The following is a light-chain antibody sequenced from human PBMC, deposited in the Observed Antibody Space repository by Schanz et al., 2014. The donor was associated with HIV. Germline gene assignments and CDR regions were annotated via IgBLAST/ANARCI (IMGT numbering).Light chain of an antibody. J-gene: IGLJ2*01. CDR1: NSDISTYNY. CDR3: SSFAGNNKLL. V-gene: IGLV2-8*01. CDR2: DVN. Sequence: QSALTQPPSASGSPGQSITISCTGLNSDISTYNYVSWYQQNPGKAPNLIIYDVNKRPSAVPDRFSGSRSGNTASLTVSGLQAEDEGDYYCSSFAGNNKLLFGGGTKLTVL.